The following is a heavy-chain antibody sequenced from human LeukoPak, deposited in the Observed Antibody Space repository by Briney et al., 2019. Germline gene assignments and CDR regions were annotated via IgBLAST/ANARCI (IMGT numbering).Heavy chain of an antibody. V-gene: IGHV4-4*02. CDR3: AREDRDRIAVAGNFDY. J-gene: IGHJ4*02. Sequence: RASETLSLTCAVSGGSISSSNWWSWVRQPPGKGLEWIGEIYHSGSTNYNPSLKSRVTISVDKSKNQFSLKLSSVTAADAAVYYCAREDRDRIAVAGNFDYWGQGTLVTVSS. CDR2: IYHSGST. CDR1: GGSISSSNW. D-gene: IGHD6-19*01.